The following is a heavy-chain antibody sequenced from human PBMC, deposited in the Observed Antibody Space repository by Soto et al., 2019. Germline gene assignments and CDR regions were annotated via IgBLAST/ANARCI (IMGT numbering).Heavy chain of an antibody. CDR1: GFTFSDYY. J-gene: IGHJ6*03. D-gene: IGHD3-3*01. CDR2: ISSSGSTI. Sequence: GGSLRLSCAASGFTFSDYYMSWIHQAPGNGLEWVSYISSSGSTIYYADSVKGRFTISRDNAKNSLYLQMNSLRAEDTAVYYCARDRLDFWSGFYFYYYMDVWGKGTTVTVSS. V-gene: IGHV3-11*01. CDR3: ARDRLDFWSGFYFYYYMDV.